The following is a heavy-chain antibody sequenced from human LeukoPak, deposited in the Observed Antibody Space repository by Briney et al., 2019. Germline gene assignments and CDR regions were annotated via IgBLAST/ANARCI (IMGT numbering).Heavy chain of an antibody. D-gene: IGHD3-10*01. CDR2: IYYSGST. CDR1: GGSISSYY. V-gene: IGHV4-59*01. Sequence: ASETLCLTCTVSGGSISSYYWSWIRQPPGKGLEWVGYIYYSGSTNYNPSLKSRVTISVDTSKNQFSLKLRSVTAADTAVYYCARDSSITMASDIWGQGTMVTVSS. J-gene: IGHJ3*02. CDR3: ARDSSITMASDI.